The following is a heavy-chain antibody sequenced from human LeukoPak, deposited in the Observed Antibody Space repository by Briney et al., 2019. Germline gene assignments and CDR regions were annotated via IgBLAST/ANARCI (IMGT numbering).Heavy chain of an antibody. CDR2: IYYSGST. CDR3: ARQRHSGSYLFDY. Sequence: PSDTLSLTCTVSGGSISSSSYYWGWIRQPPGKGLEWIGSIYYSGSTYYNPSLKSRDTISVDTSKNQFSLKLSSVTAADTAVYYCARQRHSGSYLFDYWGQGTLVTVSS. D-gene: IGHD1-26*01. CDR1: GGSISSSSYY. V-gene: IGHV4-39*01. J-gene: IGHJ4*02.